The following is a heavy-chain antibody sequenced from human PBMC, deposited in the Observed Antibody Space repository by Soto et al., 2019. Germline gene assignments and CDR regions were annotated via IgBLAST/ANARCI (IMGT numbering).Heavy chain of an antibody. D-gene: IGHD2-15*01. CDR1: GFSVSSSY. CDR2: IYSGGLT. Sequence: GGSLRLSCAASGFSVSSSYMTWVRQSPGKGLEWVSVIYSGGLTFYADSVKGRFAISRDNSKNTLYLQMNSLRPDDTAVYFCARGLGFCSGGSCYDDWGQGTLVTVSS. CDR3: ARGLGFCSGGSCYDD. J-gene: IGHJ4*02. V-gene: IGHV3-53*01.